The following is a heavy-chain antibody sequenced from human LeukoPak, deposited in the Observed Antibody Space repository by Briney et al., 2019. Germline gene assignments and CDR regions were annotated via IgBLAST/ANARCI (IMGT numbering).Heavy chain of an antibody. CDR2: ISAYNGNT. J-gene: IGHJ4*02. V-gene: IGHV1-18*01. CDR1: GYTFTSYG. Sequence: GASVKVSCKASGYTFTSYGISWVRQAPGQGLEWMGWISAYNGNTNYAQKLQGRVTMTTDTSTSTAYMELRSLRSDDTAVYYCAREDTFGGVIVGIDYWGQGTLVTVSS. CDR3: AREDTFGGVIVGIDY. D-gene: IGHD3-16*02.